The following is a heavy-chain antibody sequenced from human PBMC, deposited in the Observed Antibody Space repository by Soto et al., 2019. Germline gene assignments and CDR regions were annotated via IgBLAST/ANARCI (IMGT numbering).Heavy chain of an antibody. CDR3: ATAAVRRADYFDY. CDR2: IYYSGST. CDR1: GGSISSYY. Sequence: QVQLQESGPGLVKPSETLSLTCTVSGGSISSYYWSWIRQPPGKGLEWIGYIYYSGSTNYNPSLKSRVTISVDTSKNQFSLKLSSVTAADTAVYYCATAAVRRADYFDYWGQGTLVTVSS. J-gene: IGHJ4*02. V-gene: IGHV4-59*01. D-gene: IGHD2-2*01.